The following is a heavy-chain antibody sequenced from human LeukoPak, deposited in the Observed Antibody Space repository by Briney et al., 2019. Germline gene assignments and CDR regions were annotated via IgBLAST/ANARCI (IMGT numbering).Heavy chain of an antibody. D-gene: IGHD6-19*01. Sequence: GGSLRLSCAAGGFTFSNYSMQWVRQAPAKGLERVAVISSDGNNKYYAASVKGRFTNSRDNSKNTLYLQMNSLTTEDTAVYFCAKGAPIGWAVVDYWGQGTLVTVSS. V-gene: IGHV3-30*18. J-gene: IGHJ4*02. CDR1: GFTFSNYS. CDR2: ISSDGNNK. CDR3: AKGAPIGWAVVDY.